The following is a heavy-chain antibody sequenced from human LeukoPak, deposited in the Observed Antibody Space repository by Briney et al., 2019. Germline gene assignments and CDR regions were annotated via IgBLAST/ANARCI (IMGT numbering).Heavy chain of an antibody. J-gene: IGHJ4*02. CDR2: ISGSGGST. Sequence: GGSLRPSCAASGFTFSSYAMSWVRQAPGKGLEWVSAISGSGGSTYYADSVKGRFTISRDNSKNTLYLQMNSLRAEDTAVYYCAKDDGPIAVAFLSDYWGQGTLVTVSS. V-gene: IGHV3-23*01. D-gene: IGHD6-19*01. CDR1: GFTFSSYA. CDR3: AKDDGPIAVAFLSDY.